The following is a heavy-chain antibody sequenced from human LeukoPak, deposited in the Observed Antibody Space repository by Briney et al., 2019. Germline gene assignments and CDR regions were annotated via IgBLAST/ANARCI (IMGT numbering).Heavy chain of an antibody. D-gene: IGHD6-6*01. V-gene: IGHV3-74*01. CDR1: GFTFSSYW. CDR2: INTDGSST. CDR3: ARPKYEYSSSYCFDY. Sequence: GGSLRLSCAASGFTFSSYWMHWVRQAPGKGLVWVSRINTDGSSTSYADSVKGRFTISRDNAKNTLYLQMNSLRAEDTAVYYCARPKYEYSSSYCFDYWGQGTLVTVSS. J-gene: IGHJ4*02.